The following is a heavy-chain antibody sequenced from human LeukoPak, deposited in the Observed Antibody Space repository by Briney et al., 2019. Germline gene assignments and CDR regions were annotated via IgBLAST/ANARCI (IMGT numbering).Heavy chain of an antibody. V-gene: IGHV3-7*01. Sequence: GGSLRLSCATSGFTFSTYWMSWVRQAPGKGLEWVASIKQDGSEKYYVDSVKGRFTISRDNAKNSLSLQMNSLRAEDMAVYYCARDDWAASGFYGMDVWGRGTTVTVSS. CDR2: IKQDGSEK. CDR3: ARDDWAASGFYGMDV. D-gene: IGHD2-15*01. J-gene: IGHJ6*02. CDR1: GFTFSTYW.